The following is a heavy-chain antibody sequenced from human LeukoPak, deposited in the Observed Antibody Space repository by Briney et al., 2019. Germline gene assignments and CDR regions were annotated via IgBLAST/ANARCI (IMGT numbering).Heavy chain of an antibody. D-gene: IGHD6-13*01. V-gene: IGHV3-20*04. J-gene: IGHJ6*03. CDR1: GFTFDDYV. CDR3: AREQQLVEALYYYYYYMDV. Sequence: GGSLRLSCAASGFTFDDYVMSWVRQAPGKGLEWVSGINWNGGSTGYADSVKGRFAISRDNAKNSLYLQMNSLRAEDTALYYCAREQQLVEALYYYYYYMDVWGKGTTVTISS. CDR2: INWNGGST.